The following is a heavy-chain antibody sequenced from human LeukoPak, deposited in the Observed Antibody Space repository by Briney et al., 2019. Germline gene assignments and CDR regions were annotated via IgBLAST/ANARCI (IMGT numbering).Heavy chain of an antibody. D-gene: IGHD6-13*01. CDR3: TKDITAGGLDY. V-gene: IGHV3-48*01. J-gene: IGHJ4*02. Sequence: GGSLRLSCVASGFTFSSYSMNWVRQAPGKGLEWVSYISSSSSTIFYADSVKGRFTISRDNAKNSLYLQMNSLRTDDTALYYCTKDITAGGLDYWGQGTLVTVSS. CDR2: ISSSSSTI. CDR1: GFTFSSYS.